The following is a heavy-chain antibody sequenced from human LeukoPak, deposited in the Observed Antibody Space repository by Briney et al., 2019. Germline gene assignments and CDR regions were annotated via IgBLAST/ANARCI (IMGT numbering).Heavy chain of an antibody. V-gene: IGHV3-66*01. CDR3: AKTIYGSGTYGDY. Sequence: GGSLRLSCTASGFTFGDYAMSWVRQAPGKGLEWVAVSYSGGDTYYADSVKGRFTISRDNSKNMLFLQMNSLRAEDTAVYYCAKTIYGSGTYGDYWGQGTLVTVSS. CDR1: GFTFGDYA. CDR2: SYSGGDT. D-gene: IGHD3-10*01. J-gene: IGHJ4*02.